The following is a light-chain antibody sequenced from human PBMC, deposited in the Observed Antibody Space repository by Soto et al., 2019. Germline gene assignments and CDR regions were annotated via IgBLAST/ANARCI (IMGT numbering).Light chain of an antibody. CDR3: QSYDSTLSGYV. Sequence: QSVLTQPPSVSGAPGQRVTISCTGSSSNIGAGYDVHWYQQLPGTAHKLLIYGNSNRPSGVPDRFSGSKSGTSASLAFTGFQAEDEADYYCQSYDSTLSGYVFGTGTKVTVL. V-gene: IGLV1-40*01. CDR2: GNS. J-gene: IGLJ1*01. CDR1: SSNIGAGYD.